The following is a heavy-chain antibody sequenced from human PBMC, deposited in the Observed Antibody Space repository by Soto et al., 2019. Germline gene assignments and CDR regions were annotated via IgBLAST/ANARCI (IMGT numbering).Heavy chain of an antibody. Sequence: QVQLVESGGGVVQPGRSLRLSCATSGFTFSRYGMHWDRQAPGKGLEWVAVISYDGSNKYYADSVKGRFIISRDNCKNTLYLQMNSLRAEYADVYYCETGAVYPWCQGALFTVSS. CDR1: GFTFSRYG. J-gene: IGHJ5*02. CDR3: ETGAVYP. CDR2: ISYDGSNK. V-gene: IGHV3-30*03.